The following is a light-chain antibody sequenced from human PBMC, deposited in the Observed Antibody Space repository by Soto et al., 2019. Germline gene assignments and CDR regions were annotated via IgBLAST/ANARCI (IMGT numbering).Light chain of an antibody. CDR3: QNYNSDPPIT. V-gene: IGKV1-27*01. Sequence: IQVTQSPSSLSASVGDRVTITCRVSHGNYNYLAWYQQKPGKVPKLLIFAASTLESGVPSRFSGSGSGTDFTLTISSLQPEDVATYFCQNYNSDPPITFGQGTRLEIK. CDR2: AAS. CDR1: HGNYNY. J-gene: IGKJ5*01.